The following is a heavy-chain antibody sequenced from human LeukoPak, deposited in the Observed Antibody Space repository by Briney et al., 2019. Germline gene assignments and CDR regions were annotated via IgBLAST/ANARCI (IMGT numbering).Heavy chain of an antibody. CDR2: IYSDDST. J-gene: IGHJ4*02. CDR1: GFSVSGVY. Sequence: GRSLRLSCVASGFSVSGVYMSWVRQAPGKGLEWVSVIYSDDSTYYADSVKGRFTISRDNSKNTLNLQMNSLRAEDTAVYYCASRPRDAAALDYWGQGTLVTVSS. V-gene: IGHV3-53*01. D-gene: IGHD6-13*01. CDR3: ASRPRDAAALDY.